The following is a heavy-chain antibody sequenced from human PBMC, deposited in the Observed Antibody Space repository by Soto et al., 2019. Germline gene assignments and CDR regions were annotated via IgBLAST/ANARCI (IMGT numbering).Heavy chain of an antibody. D-gene: IGHD3-3*01. Sequence: QVQLVQSGAEVKKPGASVRVSCKASGYTFSGYDINWVRQATGQGLEWMGWVSPDSGSTGYAGIFQGRVTMTWDRSTTTAYMDLSSLTSEDSDVYYCVRATELRYVEWSVYRGGNYAMDVWGQGTTVTVSS. CDR2: VSPDSGST. CDR3: VRATELRYVEWSVYRGGNYAMDV. CDR1: GYTFSGYD. J-gene: IGHJ6*02. V-gene: IGHV1-8*01.